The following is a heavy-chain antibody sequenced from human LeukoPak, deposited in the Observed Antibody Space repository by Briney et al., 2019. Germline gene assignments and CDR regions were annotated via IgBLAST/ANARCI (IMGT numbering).Heavy chain of an antibody. V-gene: IGHV3-33*01. CDR3: ARAWGQPQTHSIAAVQDRGYYYYYGMDV. D-gene: IGHD6-13*01. CDR1: GFAFSSYG. J-gene: IGHJ6*02. Sequence: PGRSLRLSCAASGFAFSSYGMHWVRQAPGKGLEWVAVIWYDGSKEHYTDSVKGRFTISRDNSENTVYLQMNRLSAEDTAVYFCARAWGQPQTHSIAAVQDRGYYYYYGMDVWGQGTTVTVSS. CDR2: IWYDGSKE.